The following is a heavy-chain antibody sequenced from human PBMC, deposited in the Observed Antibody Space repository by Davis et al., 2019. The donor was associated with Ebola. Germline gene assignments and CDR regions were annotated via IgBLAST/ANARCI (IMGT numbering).Heavy chain of an antibody. CDR2: IIPIFGTA. D-gene: IGHD4-17*01. CDR1: GGTFSSYA. CDR3: ARGNDYGDYGGDDAFDI. V-gene: IGHV1-69*06. J-gene: IGHJ3*02. Sequence: AASVKVSCKASGGTFSSYAISWVRQAPGQGLEWMGGIIPIFGTANYAQKFQGRVTMTGDTSTSTIYMELSSLRFEDTAVYYCARGNDYGDYGGDDAFDIWGQGTVVIVSA.